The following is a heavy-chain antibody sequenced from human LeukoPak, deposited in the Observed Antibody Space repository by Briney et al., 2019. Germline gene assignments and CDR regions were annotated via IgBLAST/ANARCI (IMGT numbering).Heavy chain of an antibody. V-gene: IGHV1-69*13. D-gene: IGHD5-18*01. Sequence: AAVQVSCKASGDTFSNYAISWVRQAPGQGLEWMGAITKFGSTNYAHSFVGRVTMTADEFTSTAYMELTSLKSDDTAVYYCARDRSGYGNYFDFWGQGTLVTVSS. CDR1: GDTFSNYA. CDR3: ARDRSGYGNYFDF. J-gene: IGHJ4*02. CDR2: ITKFGST.